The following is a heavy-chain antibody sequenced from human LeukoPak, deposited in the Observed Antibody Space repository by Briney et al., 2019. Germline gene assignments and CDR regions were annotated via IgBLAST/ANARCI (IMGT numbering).Heavy chain of an antibody. CDR1: GGTFSNYA. CDR2: IIPIFGTT. CDR3: ARGGGSSFEDFDY. V-gene: IGHV1-69*13. D-gene: IGHD6-6*01. Sequence: SVKVSCKASGGTFSNYAISWVRQAPGQGLEWMGGIIPIFGTTNYARKFQGRVTITADESTSTAYMELSSLRSEDTAVYYCARGGGSSFEDFDYWGQGTLVTVST. J-gene: IGHJ4*02.